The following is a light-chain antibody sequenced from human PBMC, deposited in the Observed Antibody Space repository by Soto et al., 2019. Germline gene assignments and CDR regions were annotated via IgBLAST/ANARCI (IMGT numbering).Light chain of an antibody. V-gene: IGKV2-24*01. J-gene: IGKJ4*01. CDR2: KIS. CDR3: IQETHVPSS. Sequence: DKELTQPPLSSPVTLGQPASISCRSSQSLVHSDGNTYLSWLQQRPGQPPRLLIYKISNRFSGVPDRFTGSGAGSDFTLKISGVAVEDGGTYYCIQETHVPSSFGGGTKVDIK. CDR1: QSLVHSDGNTY.